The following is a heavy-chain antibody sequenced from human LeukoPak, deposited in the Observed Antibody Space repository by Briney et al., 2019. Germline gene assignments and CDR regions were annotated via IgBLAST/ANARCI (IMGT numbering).Heavy chain of an antibody. CDR3: AHRGYSYGYYSPFDY. CDR1: GFSLSTSGVG. V-gene: IGHV2-5*01. Sequence: SGPTLVKPTQTLTLTCTFSGFSLSTSGVGAGWIRQPPGKALEWLALIYWNDDKRYSPSLKSRLTITKDTSKNQVVLTMTNMDPVDTATYYCAHRGYSYGYYSPFDYWGQGTLVTVSS. D-gene: IGHD5-18*01. J-gene: IGHJ4*02. CDR2: IYWNDDK.